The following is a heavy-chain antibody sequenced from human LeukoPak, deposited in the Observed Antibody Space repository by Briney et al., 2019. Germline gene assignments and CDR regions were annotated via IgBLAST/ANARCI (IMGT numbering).Heavy chain of an antibody. Sequence: ASVKVSCKASGYTFTGYYMHWVRQAPGQGLEWMGWINPNSGGTNYAQKFQGRVTMTRDTSISTAYMELSRLRSDDTAVYYCARNMVRGVITRWFDPWGQGTLVTVSS. CDR1: GYTFTGYY. CDR3: ARNMVRGVITRWFDP. J-gene: IGHJ5*02. V-gene: IGHV1-2*02. CDR2: INPNSGGT. D-gene: IGHD3-10*01.